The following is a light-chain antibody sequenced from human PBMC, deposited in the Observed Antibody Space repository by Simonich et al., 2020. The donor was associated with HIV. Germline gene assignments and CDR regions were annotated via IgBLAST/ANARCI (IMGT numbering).Light chain of an antibody. CDR2: DVN. V-gene: IGLV2-14*03. Sequence: QSALPQPASVSGSPGQSITISCTGTSSDVGGYNYVSWYQQHPGKAPKLMIYDVNKRPSGVSTRFSGSKSGYTASLTISGLQAEDEADYYCSSYTSSRSVIFGGGTKLTVL. J-gene: IGLJ2*01. CDR3: SSYTSSRSVI. CDR1: SSDVGGYNY.